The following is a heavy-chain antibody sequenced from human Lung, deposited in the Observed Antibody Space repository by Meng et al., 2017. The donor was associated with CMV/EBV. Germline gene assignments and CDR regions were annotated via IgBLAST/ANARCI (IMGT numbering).Heavy chain of an antibody. CDR1: GYTFTGYY. CDR3: ARALLFITMVRGAIGY. Sequence: ASVXVSXKASGYTFTGYYMHWVRQAPGQGLEWMGWINPNSGGTNYAQKFQGRVTMTRDTSISTAYMELSRLRSDDTAVYYCARALLFITMVRGAIGYWGQCTXVTVSS. J-gene: IGHJ1*01. CDR2: INPNSGGT. V-gene: IGHV1-2*02. D-gene: IGHD3-10*01.